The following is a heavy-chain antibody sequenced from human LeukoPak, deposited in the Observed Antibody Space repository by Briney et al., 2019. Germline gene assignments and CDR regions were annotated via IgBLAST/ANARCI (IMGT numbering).Heavy chain of an antibody. Sequence: GGSLRLSCAASGFTVSSNYMSWVRQAPGKGLEWVAVIWYDGSNKYYADSVKGRFTISRDNSKNTLYLQMNSLRAEDTAVYYCARRAAARYDAFDIWGQGTMVTVSS. CDR2: IWYDGSNK. V-gene: IGHV3-33*08. D-gene: IGHD6-13*01. CDR1: GFTVSSNY. CDR3: ARRAAARYDAFDI. J-gene: IGHJ3*02.